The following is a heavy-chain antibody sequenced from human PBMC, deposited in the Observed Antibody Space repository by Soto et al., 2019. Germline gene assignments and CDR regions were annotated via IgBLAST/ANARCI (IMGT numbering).Heavy chain of an antibody. CDR1: GYTFTGYY. D-gene: IGHD6-13*01. Sequence: QVQLVQSGAEVKKPGASVKVSCKASGYTFTGYYMHWVRQAPGQGLEWMGWINPNSGGTNYAQKFQGWVTMTRDTSISTAYMELSRLRSDDTAVYYCARDIVPLSSAAGDYYYGMDVWGQGTTVTVSS. V-gene: IGHV1-2*04. CDR3: ARDIVPLSSAAGDYYYGMDV. J-gene: IGHJ6*02. CDR2: INPNSGGT.